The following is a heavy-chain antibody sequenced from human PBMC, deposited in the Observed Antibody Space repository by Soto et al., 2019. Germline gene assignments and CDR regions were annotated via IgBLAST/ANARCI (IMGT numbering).Heavy chain of an antibody. CDR1: GGSISSYY. CDR3: ESHGMITFGGVIVPTPDFDY. CDR2: IYYSGST. Sequence: PSETLSLTCTVSGGSISSYYWSWIRQPPGKGLEWIGYIYYSGSTNYNPSLKSRVTISVDTSKNQFSLKLSSVTAADTAVYYCESHGMITFGGVIVPTPDFDYWGQGTLVTVSS. V-gene: IGHV4-59*01. J-gene: IGHJ4*02. D-gene: IGHD3-16*02.